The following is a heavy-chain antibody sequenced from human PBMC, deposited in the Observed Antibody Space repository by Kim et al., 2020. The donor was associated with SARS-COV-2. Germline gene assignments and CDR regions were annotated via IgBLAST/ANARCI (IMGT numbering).Heavy chain of an antibody. CDR2: ISAYNGNT. D-gene: IGHD3-3*01. J-gene: IGHJ6*02. CDR1: GYTFTSYG. CDR3: ARDTSYYDFWSGCPKTGSCYYYGMDV. Sequence: ASVKVSCKASGYTFTSYGISWVRQAPGQGLEWMGWISAYNGNTNYAQKLQGRVTMTTDTSTSTAYMELRSLRSDDTAVYYCARDTSYYDFWSGCPKTGSCYYYGMDVWGQGTTVTVSS. V-gene: IGHV1-18*01.